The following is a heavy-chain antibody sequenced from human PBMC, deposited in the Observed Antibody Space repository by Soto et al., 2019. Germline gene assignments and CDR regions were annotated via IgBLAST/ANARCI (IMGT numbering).Heavy chain of an antibody. CDR2: IYYRGTT. J-gene: IGHJ5*02. CDR3: TRVATAVPS. D-gene: IGHD5-18*01. V-gene: IGHV4-59*12. Sequence: PSETLSLTXNVFNGSLNFYYSSWIRQPPGKELEWIGNIYYRGTTNYNPSLQGRVTMSIDTSKNQFSLMLTSVTAADTAVYYCTRVATAVPSWGRGVLVTVSS. CDR1: NGSLNFYY.